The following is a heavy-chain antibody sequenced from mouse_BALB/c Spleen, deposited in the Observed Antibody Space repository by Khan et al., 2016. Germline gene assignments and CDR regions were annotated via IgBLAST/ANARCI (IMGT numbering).Heavy chain of an antibody. J-gene: IGHJ3*01. CDR2: INPDSSTI. V-gene: IGHV4-1*02. Sequence: EVELVESGGGLVQPGGSLKLSCAASGFDFSRYWMSWVRQAPGKGLEWIGEINPDSSTINYTPSLKDKFIISRDNAKNTLYLQMSKVRSEDTALYYCARLHYYGWFAYWGQGTLVTVSA. CDR1: GFDFSRYW. CDR3: ARLHYYGWFAY. D-gene: IGHD1-2*01.